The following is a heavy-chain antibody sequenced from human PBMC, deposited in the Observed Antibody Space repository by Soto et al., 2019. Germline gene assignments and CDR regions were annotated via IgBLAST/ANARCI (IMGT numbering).Heavy chain of an antibody. CDR3: ARGVVPLTLAY. Sequence: PSETLSLTCAVSGGSISSGGYSWSWIRQPPGKGLEWIGYIYHSGSTYYNPSLKSRVTISVDRSKNQFSLKLSSVTAADTAVYYCARGVVPLTLAYWGQGTLVTVSS. CDR2: IYHSGST. V-gene: IGHV4-30-2*01. CDR1: GGSISSGGYS. J-gene: IGHJ4*02. D-gene: IGHD2-21*01.